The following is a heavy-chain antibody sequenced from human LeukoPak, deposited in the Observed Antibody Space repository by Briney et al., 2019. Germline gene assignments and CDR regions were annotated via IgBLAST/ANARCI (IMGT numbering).Heavy chain of an antibody. J-gene: IGHJ4*02. V-gene: IGHV3-11*04. Sequence: GXSLRLSCAASGFTFGDYYMSWIRQAPGKGLEWISYISVSDAIIYYTDSVRRRLTISRDNAKKSLYLQMNRLTAEDTAVYYCAKDLSSSGRSYYFDYWGQGTLVTVSS. CDR1: GFTFGDYY. CDR3: AKDLSSSGRSYYFDY. CDR2: ISVSDAII. D-gene: IGHD6-13*01.